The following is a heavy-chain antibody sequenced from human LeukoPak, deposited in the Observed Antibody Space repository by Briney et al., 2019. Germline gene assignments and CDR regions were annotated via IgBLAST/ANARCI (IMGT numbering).Heavy chain of an antibody. D-gene: IGHD4-11*01. CDR2: IIPIFGTA. CDR1: GGTFSSYA. V-gene: IGHV1-69*05. J-gene: IGHJ3*02. CDR3: ARDTGDAFDI. Sequence: ASVKVSCKASGGTFSSYAISGVRQAPGQGLEWMGGIIPIFGTANYAQKFQGRVTITTDESTSTAYMELSSLRSEDTAVYYCARDTGDAFDIWGQGTMVTVSS.